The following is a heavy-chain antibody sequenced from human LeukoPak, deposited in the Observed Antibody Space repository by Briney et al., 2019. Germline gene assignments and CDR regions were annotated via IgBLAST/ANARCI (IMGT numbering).Heavy chain of an antibody. V-gene: IGHV3-7*02. D-gene: IGHD6-13*01. Sequence: PGGSLRLSCAASGFTFSNYWMSWVRQAPGKGLEWVANIKQDGSEKYYVDSVKGRFTISRDHAKNSLYLQMNSLRAEDTAVYYCARVHGSSWHHYFDYWGQGTLVTVSS. CDR2: IKQDGSEK. J-gene: IGHJ4*02. CDR3: ARVHGSSWHHYFDY. CDR1: GFTFSNYW.